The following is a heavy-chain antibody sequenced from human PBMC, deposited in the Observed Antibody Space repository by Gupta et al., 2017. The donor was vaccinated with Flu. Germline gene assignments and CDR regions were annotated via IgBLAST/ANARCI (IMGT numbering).Heavy chain of an antibody. Sequence: QLQLQESGPGLVKTSETLSLTCTGSGDSVSSITYYWGWIRQPPGKGLEWIGTISYSGSTYYNPSLKNRVTISLDTSKNQFSLKLSSVTAADTAVYYCARLGTAGYTGRMDYWGQGTLVTVSS. CDR1: GDSVSSITYY. V-gene: IGHV4-39*01. D-gene: IGHD2-21*02. CDR2: ISYSGST. CDR3: ARLGTAGYTGRMDY. J-gene: IGHJ4*02.